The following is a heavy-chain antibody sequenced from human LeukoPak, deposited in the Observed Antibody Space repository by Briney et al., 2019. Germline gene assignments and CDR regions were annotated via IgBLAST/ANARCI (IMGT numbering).Heavy chain of an antibody. CDR2: IYYSGST. CDR3: AREVGPLIGGFDY. CDR1: GRSISSYY. V-gene: IGHV4-59*01. Sequence: SETLSLTCTVSGRSISSYYWSWIRQPPGKGLEWIGYIYYSGSTNYNPSLKSRVTISVDTSKNQFSLKLSSVTAADTAVYYCAREVGPLIGGFDYWGQGTLVTVSS. D-gene: IGHD3-3*01. J-gene: IGHJ4*02.